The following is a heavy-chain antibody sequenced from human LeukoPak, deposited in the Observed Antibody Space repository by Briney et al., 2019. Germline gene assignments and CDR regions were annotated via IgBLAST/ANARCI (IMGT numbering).Heavy chain of an antibody. CDR3: ARDYCSSTSCLFDY. V-gene: IGHV1-2*06. D-gene: IGHD2-2*01. CDR1: GYTFTGYH. CDR2: INPDSGDT. Sequence: ASVKVSCKASGYTFTGYHMHWVRQAPGQGLEWMGRINPDSGDTNNAQKFQGRVTMTRDTSISTAYMDLSRLTSDDTAVYYCARDYCSSTSCLFDYWGQGTLVTVSS. J-gene: IGHJ4*02.